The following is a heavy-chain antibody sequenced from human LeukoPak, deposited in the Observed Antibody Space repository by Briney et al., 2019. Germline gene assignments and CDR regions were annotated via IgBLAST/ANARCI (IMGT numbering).Heavy chain of an antibody. V-gene: IGHV4-34*01. Sequence: SETLSCTGSGYGVSCSGYYWIWIRKAPGKGLKWRGEINHSGSTNYKQSLKSRVTISVDTSKNQFYLKLSSVTAADTAVYYCARSRHSSSWYYYNGMDVWGQGTTVTVSS. D-gene: IGHD6-13*01. CDR2: INHSGST. J-gene: IGHJ6*02. CDR1: GVSCSGYY. CDR3: ARSRHSSSWYYYNGMDV.